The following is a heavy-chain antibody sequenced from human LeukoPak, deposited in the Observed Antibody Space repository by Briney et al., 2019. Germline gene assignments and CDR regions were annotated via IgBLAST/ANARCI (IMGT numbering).Heavy chain of an antibody. D-gene: IGHD6-6*01. Sequence: ASVKVSCKASGYTFASSGISWVRQAPGQGLEWMGWISAYNGNTTYAQKLQGRATMTTDTSTSTAYMELRSLRSDDTAVYYCARDRAEYSSSSRGYFDYWGQGTLVTVSS. J-gene: IGHJ4*02. V-gene: IGHV1-18*01. CDR3: ARDRAEYSSSSRGYFDY. CDR1: GYTFASSG. CDR2: ISAYNGNT.